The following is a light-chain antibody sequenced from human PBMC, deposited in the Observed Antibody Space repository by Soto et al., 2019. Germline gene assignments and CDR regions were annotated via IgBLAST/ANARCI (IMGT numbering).Light chain of an antibody. CDR2: GAS. CDR1: QSVSRN. Sequence: EIVLTQSPGTLSLSPGERAILSCRASQSVSRNLAWYQQKPGQAPRLLIYGASSRATGIPDRFSGSGSGTDFTLTISRLEPEDFAVYYCQQYGSSAITFGQGTRLDMK. V-gene: IGKV3-20*01. CDR3: QQYGSSAIT. J-gene: IGKJ5*01.